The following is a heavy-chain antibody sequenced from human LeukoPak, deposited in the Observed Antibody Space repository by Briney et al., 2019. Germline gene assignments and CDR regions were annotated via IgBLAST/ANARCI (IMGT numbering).Heavy chain of an antibody. CDR1: GGSISSYY. CDR3: ALGWDCSSTSCYGFDY. V-gene: IGHV4-4*07. J-gene: IGHJ4*02. Sequence: SETLSLTCTVSGGSISSYYWSWIRQPVGKGLEWIGRIYTSGSTNYNPSLKSRVTMSVDASKNQFSLKLSSVTAEDTAVYYCALGWDCSSTSCYGFDYWGQGTLVTVSS. CDR2: IYTSGST. D-gene: IGHD2-2*01.